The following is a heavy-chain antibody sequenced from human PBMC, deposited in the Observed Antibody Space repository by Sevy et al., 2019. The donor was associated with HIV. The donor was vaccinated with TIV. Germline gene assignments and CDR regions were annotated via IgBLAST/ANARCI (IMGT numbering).Heavy chain of an antibody. CDR3: ARLTTQPTSDLYGLDV. D-gene: IGHD4-17*01. CDR1: GYIFSDYY. J-gene: IGHJ6*02. CDR2: INSDSGVT. V-gene: IGHV1-2*02. Sequence: ASVKVSCKASGYIFSDYYIHWVRQAPGQGLEWMAWINSDSGVTNYAQRFQGEVTVTRDTSLRTAYLELTNLKSNDTAIYYWARLTTQPTSDLYGLDVWGQGTTVTVSS.